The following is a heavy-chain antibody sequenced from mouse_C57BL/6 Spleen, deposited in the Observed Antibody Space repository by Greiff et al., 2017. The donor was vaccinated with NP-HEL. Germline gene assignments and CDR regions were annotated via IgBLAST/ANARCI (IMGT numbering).Heavy chain of an antibody. CDR2: INPSTGGT. V-gene: IGHV1-42*01. D-gene: IGHD1-1*01. Sequence: VQLQQSGPELVKPGASVKISCKASGYSFTGYYMNWVKQSPEKSLEWIGEINPSTGGTTYNQKFKAKATLTVDKSSSTAYMQLKSLTSEDSAVYYCARYIPHYYGSSYGYWYFDVWGTGTTVTVSS. CDR3: ARYIPHYYGSSYGYWYFDV. J-gene: IGHJ1*03. CDR1: GYSFTGYY.